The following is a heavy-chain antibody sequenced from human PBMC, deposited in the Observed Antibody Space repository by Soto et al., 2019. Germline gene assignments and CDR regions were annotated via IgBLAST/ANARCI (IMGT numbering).Heavy chain of an antibody. J-gene: IGHJ4*02. D-gene: IGHD5-18*01. CDR1: GGSISSGGYY. Sequence: PSETLSLTCTVSGGSISSGGYYWSWIRQHPGKGLEWIGYIYYSGSTNYNPSLKSRVTISVDTSKNQFSLKLSSVTAADTAVYYCARGIPSYGDFDYWGQGTLVTVSS. CDR3: ARGIPSYGDFDY. CDR2: IYYSGST. V-gene: IGHV4-61*08.